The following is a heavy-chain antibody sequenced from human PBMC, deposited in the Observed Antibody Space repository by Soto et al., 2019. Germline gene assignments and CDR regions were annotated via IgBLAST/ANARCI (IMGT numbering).Heavy chain of an antibody. D-gene: IGHD6-13*01. Sequence: EVQLVESGGGLVQPGGSLRLSCAASGFTFSSYAMHWVRQAPGKGLEYVSAISSNGGSTYYANSVKGRFTISRDNSKNTLYLQMGSLRAEDMAVYYCARYGSSWPYYYGMDVWGQGTTVTVSS. V-gene: IGHV3-64*01. CDR2: ISSNGGST. J-gene: IGHJ6*02. CDR3: ARYGSSWPYYYGMDV. CDR1: GFTFSSYA.